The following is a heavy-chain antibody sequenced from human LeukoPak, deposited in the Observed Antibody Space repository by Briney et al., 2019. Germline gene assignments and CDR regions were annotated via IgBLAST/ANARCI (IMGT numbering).Heavy chain of an antibody. CDR3: ARAVLSADGFDY. CDR2: INPNSGST. V-gene: IGHV1-2*02. D-gene: IGHD6-25*01. CDR1: GYTFTGYY. J-gene: IGHJ4*02. Sequence: ASVKVSCKASGYTFTGYYMRWVRQAPGQGLEWMGWINPNSGSTSYAQKFQGRVTMTRDTSISTAYMELSRLRPDDKAVYYCARAVLSADGFDYWGQGTLVTVSS.